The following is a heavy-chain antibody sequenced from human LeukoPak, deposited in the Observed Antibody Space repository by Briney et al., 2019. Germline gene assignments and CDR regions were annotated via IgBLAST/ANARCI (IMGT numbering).Heavy chain of an antibody. CDR2: ISGSGGST. J-gene: IGHJ6*02. CDR1: GFTFSSYA. Sequence: GGSLRLSCAASGFTFSSYAMSWVRQAPGKGLEWVSAISGSGGSTYYADSVKGRFTISGDNSKNTLYLQMNSLRAEDTAVYYCAKDGDSSSWYPALYYYYYGMDVWGQGTTVTVSS. CDR3: AKDGDSSSWYPALYYYYYGMDV. V-gene: IGHV3-23*01. D-gene: IGHD6-13*01.